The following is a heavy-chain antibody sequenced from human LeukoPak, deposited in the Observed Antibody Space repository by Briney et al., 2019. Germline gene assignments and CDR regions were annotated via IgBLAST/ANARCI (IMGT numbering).Heavy chain of an antibody. CDR1: GGSISSSSYY. J-gene: IGHJ4*02. D-gene: IGHD4-17*01. CDR2: IYYSGST. CDR3: ARQGTTGY. V-gene: IGHV4-39*01. Sequence: PSETLSLTCTVSGGSISSSSYYWGWIRQPPGKGLGWIGSIYYSGSTYYNPSLKSRVTISVDTSKNQFSLKLSSVTAADTAVYYCARQGTTGYWGQGTLVTVSS.